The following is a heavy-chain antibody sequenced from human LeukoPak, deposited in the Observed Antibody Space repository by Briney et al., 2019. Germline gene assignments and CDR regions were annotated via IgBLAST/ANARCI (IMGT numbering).Heavy chain of an antibody. V-gene: IGHV3-72*01. CDR3: ARVGDYYDSRGYSTDAFDI. Sequence: GGSLRLSCAAPGFSFSDHYMDWVRQAPGKGLEWVGRIRNRAKSYTTRYAPSVKDRFTISRDESRKSLYLQMNSLKTEDTAVYFCARVGDYYDSRGYSTDAFDIWGQGTMVTVSS. J-gene: IGHJ3*02. D-gene: IGHD3-22*01. CDR1: GFSFSDHY. CDR2: IRNRAKSYTT.